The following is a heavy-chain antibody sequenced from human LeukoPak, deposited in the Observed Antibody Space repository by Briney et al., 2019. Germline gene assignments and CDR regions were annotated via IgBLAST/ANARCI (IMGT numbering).Heavy chain of an antibody. J-gene: IGHJ4*02. CDR1: GGSISSSSYY. D-gene: IGHD6-19*01. V-gene: IGHV4-39*01. Sequence: TSETLSLTCTVSGGSISSSSYYWGWIRQPPGKGLEWIGSIYYSGSTYYNPSLKSRVTISVDTSKNQFSLKLSSVTAADTAVYYCASVYSRGEYGIDYWGQGTLVTVSS. CDR2: IYYSGST. CDR3: ASVYSRGEYGIDY.